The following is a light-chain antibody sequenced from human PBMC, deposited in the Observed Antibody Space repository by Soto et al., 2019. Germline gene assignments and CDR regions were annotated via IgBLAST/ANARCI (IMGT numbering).Light chain of an antibody. CDR1: SSDVGSYNL. Sequence: QSVLTQPASVSGSPGQSITISCTGTSSDVGSYNLVSWYQQHPGKAPKLMIYEGSKRPSGVSNRFSGSKSGNTASLTISGLQAEDEADYYCCSYAVSSTFVLVTGTKLTVL. CDR3: CSYAVSSTFV. V-gene: IGLV2-23*01. CDR2: EGS. J-gene: IGLJ1*01.